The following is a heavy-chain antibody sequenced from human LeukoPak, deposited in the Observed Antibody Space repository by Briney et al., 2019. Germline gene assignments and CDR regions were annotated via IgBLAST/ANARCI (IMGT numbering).Heavy chain of an antibody. V-gene: IGHV1-69*01. CDR2: IIPIFGTA. Sequence: GASVKVSCKASGGTFISYAISWVRQAPGQGLEWMGGIIPIFGTANYAQKFQGRVTITADESTSTAYMELSSLRSEDTAVYYCARARYYYDSSGYSEGPNYYYYYGMDVWGQGTTVTVPS. J-gene: IGHJ6*02. D-gene: IGHD3-22*01. CDR3: ARARYYYDSSGYSEGPNYYYYYGMDV. CDR1: GGTFISYA.